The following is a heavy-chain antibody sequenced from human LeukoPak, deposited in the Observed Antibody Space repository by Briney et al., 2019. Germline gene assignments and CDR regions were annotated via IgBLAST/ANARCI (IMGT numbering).Heavy chain of an antibody. CDR2: ISAYNGNT. V-gene: IGHV1-18*01. CDR1: GYTFTSYG. Sequence: GASGKVSCKASGYTFTSYGISWVRQAPGQGLEWMGWISAYNGNTDYAQSLQGRVTMTIDTSTSTVYMELRSLRSDDTAVYYCARDVGRSYDLDYWGQGTLVTVSS. D-gene: IGHD3-16*01. CDR3: ARDVGRSYDLDY. J-gene: IGHJ4*02.